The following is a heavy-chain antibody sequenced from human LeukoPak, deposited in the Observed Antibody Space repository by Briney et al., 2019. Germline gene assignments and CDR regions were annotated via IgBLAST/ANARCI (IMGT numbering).Heavy chain of an antibody. Sequence: SETLSLTCTVSGGSISSSSYYWGWIRQPPGKGLEWIGSIYYSGSTYYNPSLKSRVTISVDTSKNQFSLKLSSVTAADTAVYYCAGDSSGYYQADYWGQGTLVAVSS. CDR3: AGDSSGYYQADY. CDR2: IYYSGST. J-gene: IGHJ4*02. D-gene: IGHD3-22*01. CDR1: GGSISSSSYY. V-gene: IGHV4-39*01.